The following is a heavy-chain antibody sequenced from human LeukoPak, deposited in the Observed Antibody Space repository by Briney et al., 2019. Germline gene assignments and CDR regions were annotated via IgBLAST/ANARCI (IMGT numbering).Heavy chain of an antibody. V-gene: IGHV4-61*02. CDR2: IYTSGST. CDR3: ASSNALVWGYFDY. J-gene: IGHJ4*02. CDR1: GGSISSGSYY. Sequence: SQTLSLTCTVSGGSISSGSYYWSWIRQPAGKGLEWIGRIYTSGSTNYIPSLKSRVTISVDTSKSQFSLRLSSVTAADTAVYYCASSNALVWGYFDYWGQGTLVTVSS. D-gene: IGHD7-27*01.